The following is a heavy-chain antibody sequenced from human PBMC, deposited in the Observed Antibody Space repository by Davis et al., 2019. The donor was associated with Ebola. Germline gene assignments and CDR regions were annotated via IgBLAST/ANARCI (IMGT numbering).Heavy chain of an antibody. CDR3: ARRAEMWDLHRDYFDY. D-gene: IGHD1-26*01. CDR1: GFTFDDYA. CDR2: INWNGGST. V-gene: IGHV3-20*01. J-gene: IGHJ4*02. Sequence: GGSLRLSCAASGFTFDDYAMTWVRQAPGKGLEWVSGINWNGGSTGYADSVKGRFTISRDNAKNSLYLRMNSLRVEDTALYHCARRAEMWDLHRDYFDYWGQGALVTVSS.